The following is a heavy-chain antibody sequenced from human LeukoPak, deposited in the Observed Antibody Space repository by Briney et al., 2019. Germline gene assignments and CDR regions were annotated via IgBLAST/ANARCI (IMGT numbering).Heavy chain of an antibody. Sequence: PSETLSLTCTVSGGSISGYYWSWIRQPPGKGLEWIGEINHSGSTNYNPSLKSRVTISVDTSKNQFSLKLSSVTAADTAVYYCARHLDWYQMPHVDYWGQGTLVTVSS. CDR3: ARHLDWYQMPHVDY. V-gene: IGHV4-34*01. D-gene: IGHD3-9*01. CDR1: GGSISGYY. CDR2: INHSGST. J-gene: IGHJ4*02.